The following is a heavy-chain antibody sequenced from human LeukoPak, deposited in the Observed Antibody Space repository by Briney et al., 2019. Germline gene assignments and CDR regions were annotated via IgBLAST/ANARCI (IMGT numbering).Heavy chain of an antibody. Sequence: GGSLRLSCAASGFTVSSNYMTWVRQAPGKGLEWVSAISGSGGSTYYADSVKGRFTISRDNSKNTLYLQMNSLRAEDTAVYYCAKADRMVGAIMWGQGTLVTVSS. V-gene: IGHV3-23*01. CDR3: AKADRMVGAIM. J-gene: IGHJ4*02. CDR2: ISGSGGST. D-gene: IGHD1-26*01. CDR1: GFTVSSNY.